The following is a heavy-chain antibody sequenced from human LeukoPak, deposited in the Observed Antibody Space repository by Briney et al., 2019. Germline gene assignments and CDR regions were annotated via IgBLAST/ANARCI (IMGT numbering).Heavy chain of an antibody. V-gene: IGHV3-74*01. D-gene: IGHD3-10*01. Sequence: GGSLTLSCAASGFTFSTYWMHWVRQAPGKGLVWVSRINSDGTSTAYADSVKGRFTISRDNAKNTLYLQMNSLRAEDTAVYSCVRYRAGFVGDYWGQGILVTVSS. CDR2: INSDGTST. J-gene: IGHJ4*02. CDR3: VRYRAGFVGDY. CDR1: GFTFSTYW.